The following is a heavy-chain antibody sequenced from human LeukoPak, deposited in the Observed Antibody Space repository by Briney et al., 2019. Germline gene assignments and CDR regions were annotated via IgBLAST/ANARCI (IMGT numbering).Heavy chain of an antibody. CDR2: ISGDGRNI. CDR3: TRDLMDYDVSTGLHHYYMDV. CDR1: GFTFSSYW. V-gene: IGHV3-74*01. Sequence: QAGGSLRLSCVASGFTFSSYWMHWVRQDPRKGLVWVSRISGDGRNINYADSVRGRFTISRDNAKNTLYLQMNTLRVEDTAVYYCTRDLMDYDVSTGLHHYYMDVWGQETTVTVSS. D-gene: IGHD3-9*01. J-gene: IGHJ6*02.